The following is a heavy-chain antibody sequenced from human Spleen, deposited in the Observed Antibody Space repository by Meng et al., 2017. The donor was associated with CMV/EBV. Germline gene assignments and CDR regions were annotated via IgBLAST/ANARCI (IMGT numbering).Heavy chain of an antibody. CDR1: GYSFTSFG. D-gene: IGHD3-16*01. CDR3: ARGSPGAAHLGWFDP. V-gene: IGHV1-18*01. CDR2: ISGYNGNT. J-gene: IGHJ5*02. Sequence: SGYSFTSFGINWVRQAPGQGLEWMGWISGYNGNTNYAQKVQDRVTMTTDTSTSRAYMELRRLRSDDTAVYYCARGSPGAAHLGWFDPWGQGTLVTVSS.